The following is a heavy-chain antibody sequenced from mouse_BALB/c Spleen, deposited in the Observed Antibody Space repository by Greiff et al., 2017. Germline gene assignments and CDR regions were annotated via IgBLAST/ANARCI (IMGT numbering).Heavy chain of an antibody. CDR1: GYTFTSYW. D-gene: IGHD2-14*01. V-gene: IGHV1-7*01. CDR3: ARGVPHFDY. Sequence: VQLQQSGAELAKPGASVKMSCKASGYTFTSYWMHWVKQRPGQGLEWIGYINPSTGYTEYNQKFKYKATLTADKSSSTAYMQLSSLTSEDSAVYYCARGVPHFDYWGQGTTLTVAS. J-gene: IGHJ2*01. CDR2: INPSTGYT.